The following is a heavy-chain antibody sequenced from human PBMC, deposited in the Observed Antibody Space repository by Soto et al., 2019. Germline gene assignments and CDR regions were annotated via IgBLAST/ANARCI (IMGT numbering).Heavy chain of an antibody. V-gene: IGHV4-59*01. CDR3: AKAVLSSGAQYSYYYYMDV. J-gene: IGHJ6*03. D-gene: IGHD6-19*01. Sequence: SETLYLTCTVSGGSISSDYWSWIRQPPGKGLEWIGYIYYSGSTNYNPSLKSRVTISVDRSKNQFSLNLTSVTAADTAVYYCAKAVLSSGAQYSYYYYMDVWGKGTTVTVSS. CDR1: GGSISSDY. CDR2: IYYSGST.